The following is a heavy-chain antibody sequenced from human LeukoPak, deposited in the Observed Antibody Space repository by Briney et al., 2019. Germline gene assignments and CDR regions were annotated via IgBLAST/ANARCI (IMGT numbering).Heavy chain of an antibody. CDR2: IIPIFGTA. V-gene: IGHV1-69*01. D-gene: IGHD4-17*01. Sequence: SVKVSCKASGGTFSSYAISWVRQAPGQGLEWMGGIIPIFGTANYAQKFQGRVTITADESTSTAYMELSSLRSEDTAVYYCARSGDYAKIFDYWGQGTLVTVSS. CDR1: GGTFSSYA. J-gene: IGHJ4*02. CDR3: ARSGDYAKIFDY.